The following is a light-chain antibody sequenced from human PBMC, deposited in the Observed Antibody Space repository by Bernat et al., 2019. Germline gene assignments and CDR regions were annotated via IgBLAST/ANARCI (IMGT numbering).Light chain of an antibody. Sequence: QSALTQPASVSGSLGQSITISCTGTSSDVGVYNYVSWYQHHPGKAPKLMIYHVSSRPSGVSNRFSGSKSDNTASLTISGLQADDEADYYCSSYTGSTTLVFVFGSGTKVTVL. J-gene: IGLJ1*01. CDR1: SSDVGVYNY. V-gene: IGLV2-14*03. CDR2: HVS. CDR3: SSYTGSTTLVFV.